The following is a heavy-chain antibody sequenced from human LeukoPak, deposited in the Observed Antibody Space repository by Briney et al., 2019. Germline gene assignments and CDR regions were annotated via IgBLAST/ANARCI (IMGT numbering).Heavy chain of an antibody. Sequence: SETLSLTCAVCGGSFSGYYWSWIRQPPGKGLEWIGEINHSGSTNYNPSLKSRVTISVDTSKDQFSLKLSSVTAADTAVYYCARGRVEGDIVVVPAATPGYYFDYWGQGPLVTVSS. CDR1: GGSFSGYY. V-gene: IGHV4-34*01. CDR3: ARGRVEGDIVVVPAATPGYYFDY. D-gene: IGHD2-2*01. CDR2: INHSGST. J-gene: IGHJ4*02.